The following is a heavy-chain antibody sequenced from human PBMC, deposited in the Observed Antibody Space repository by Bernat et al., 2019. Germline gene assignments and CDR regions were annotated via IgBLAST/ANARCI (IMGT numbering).Heavy chain of an antibody. CDR2: IYYSGST. D-gene: IGHD2-2*01. Sequence: QVQLQESGPGLVKPSETLSLTCTVSGGSISSYYWSWIRQPPGKGLEWIGYIYYSGSTNYNPSLKSRVTISVDTAKNQFSLKLSSVTAADTAVYYCARAHSSSFPPNYFDYWGQGTLVTVSS. CDR3: ARAHSSSFPPNYFDY. V-gene: IGHV4-59*01. CDR1: GGSISSYY. J-gene: IGHJ4*02.